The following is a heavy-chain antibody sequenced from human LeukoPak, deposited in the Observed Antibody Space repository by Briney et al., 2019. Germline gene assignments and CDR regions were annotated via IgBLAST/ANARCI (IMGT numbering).Heavy chain of an antibody. CDR3: ARDRGWPNYYFDY. CDR2: IKQDGSEK. D-gene: IGHD3-10*01. V-gene: IGHV3-7*01. Sequence: PGGSLRLSCAASGFTFSSYWMSWVRQAPGKGLEWVANIKQDGSEKYYVDSVKGRFTISRDNAKNSLYPQMNSLRAEDTAVYYCARDRGWPNYYFDYWGQGTLVTVSS. CDR1: GFTFSSYW. J-gene: IGHJ4*02.